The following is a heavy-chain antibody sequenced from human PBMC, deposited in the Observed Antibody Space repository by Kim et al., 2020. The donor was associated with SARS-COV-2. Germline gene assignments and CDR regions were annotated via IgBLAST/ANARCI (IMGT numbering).Heavy chain of an antibody. Sequence: GGSLRLSCAASGFTFGGFEMNWVRQTPERGLEWVSYVSGSGSTIYYADSVKGRFTISRDNAKNSLFLQMNSLRAEDTGVYYCAREFRDDSRGFYHFDYWGQGTLVTVSS. CDR1: GFTFGGFE. CDR2: VSGSGSTI. J-gene: IGHJ4*02. D-gene: IGHD3-22*01. CDR3: AREFRDDSRGFYHFDY. V-gene: IGHV3-48*03.